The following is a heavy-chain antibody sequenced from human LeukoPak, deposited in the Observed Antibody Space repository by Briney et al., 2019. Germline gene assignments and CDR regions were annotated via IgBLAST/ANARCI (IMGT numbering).Heavy chain of an antibody. D-gene: IGHD3-10*01. CDR1: GYTFTSYD. CDR3: ASPMVRGYAIDI. CDR2: MNPNSGNT. V-gene: IGHV1-8*01. Sequence: GASVKVSCKASGYTFTSYDINWVRQATGQGLEWMGWMNPNSGNTGYAQKFQGRVTMTRNTSISTAYMELSSLRSEDTAVYYCASPMVRGYAIDIWGQGTMVTVSS. J-gene: IGHJ3*02.